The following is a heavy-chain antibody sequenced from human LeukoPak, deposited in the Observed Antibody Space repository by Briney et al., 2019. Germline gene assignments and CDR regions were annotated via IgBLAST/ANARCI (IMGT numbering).Heavy chain of an antibody. J-gene: IGHJ4*02. V-gene: IGHV4-59*08. CDR3: ARHRYSTSWGGGFDY. CDR2: IYDSGNT. Sequence: PSETLSLTCTVSAGSISSYYWTWIRQPPGKGLEWIGYIYDSGNTNYNPSLKSRVSISVVTSKNQISLKLTSVTAADTAVYYCARHRYSTSWGGGFDYWGQGTLVTVSS. CDR1: AGSISSYY. D-gene: IGHD2-2*01.